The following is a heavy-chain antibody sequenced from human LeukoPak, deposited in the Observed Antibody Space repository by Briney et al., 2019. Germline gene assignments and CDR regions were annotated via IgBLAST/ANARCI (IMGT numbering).Heavy chain of an antibody. Sequence: ASVKVSCKASGYTFTSYGISWVRQAPGQGLEWMGWISAYNGNTNYAQKLQGRVTMTTDTSTSTAYMELRSLRPDDTAVYYCARVQGYYYDSSGYYHWFDPWGQGTLVTVSS. V-gene: IGHV1-18*01. CDR3: ARVQGYYYDSSGYYHWFDP. CDR2: ISAYNGNT. J-gene: IGHJ5*02. D-gene: IGHD3-22*01. CDR1: GYTFTSYG.